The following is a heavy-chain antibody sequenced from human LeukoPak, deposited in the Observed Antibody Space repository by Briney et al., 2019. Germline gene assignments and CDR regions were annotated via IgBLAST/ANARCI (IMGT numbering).Heavy chain of an antibody. D-gene: IGHD2-2*02. V-gene: IGHV3-21*01. CDR3: ARGQVWYQLLYDYFDS. J-gene: IGHJ4*02. CDR1: GFTFRDAK. Sequence: PGGSLRLSCAASGFTFRDAKMSWVRQAPGKGLEWVSSFLSSSSYIYYADSVKGRFTISRDNAKNSLYLQMNSLRAEDTAVYYCARGQVWYQLLYDYFDSWGQGTLVTVSS. CDR2: FLSSSSYI.